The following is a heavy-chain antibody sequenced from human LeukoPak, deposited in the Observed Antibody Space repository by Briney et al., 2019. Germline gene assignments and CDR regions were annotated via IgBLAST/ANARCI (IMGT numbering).Heavy chain of an antibody. Sequence: PGGSLRLSCAASGFTFSSYGMHWVRQAPGKGLEWVAVISYDGSNKYYADSVKGRFTISRDNSKNTLYLQMNSLRAEDTAVYYCAKDRSFGQWPREVDYWGQGTLVTVSS. V-gene: IGHV3-30*18. CDR3: AKDRSFGQWPREVDY. CDR2: ISYDGSNK. CDR1: GFTFSSYG. J-gene: IGHJ4*02. D-gene: IGHD6-19*01.